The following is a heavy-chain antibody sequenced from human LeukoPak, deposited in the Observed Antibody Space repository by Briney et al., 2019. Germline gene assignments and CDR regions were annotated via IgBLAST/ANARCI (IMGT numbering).Heavy chain of an antibody. V-gene: IGHV3-64*01. D-gene: IGHD3-3*01. CDR3: ARDFGAFDI. CDR2: ISSNGGST. J-gene: IGHJ3*02. CDR1: GFTLSAHW. Sequence: AGGSLRLSCAASGFTLSAHWMSWVRQAPGKGLEYVSAISSNGGSTYYANSVKGRFTISRDNSKNTLYLQMGSLRAEDMAVYYCARDFGAFDIWGQGTMVTVSS.